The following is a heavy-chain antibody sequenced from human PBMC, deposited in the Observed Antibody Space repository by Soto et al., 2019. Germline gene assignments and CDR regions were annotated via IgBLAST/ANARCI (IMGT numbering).Heavy chain of an antibody. J-gene: IGHJ6*02. Sequence: SETLSLTCTVSSGSLSSYYWTWIRQSPGKGLEWIGRIYTSGSTNYNPSLKSRVTMSVDTSKNQFSLKLSSVTAADTAVYYCARHGVDHRAYNDWGQGPTVTVPS. CDR1: SGSLSSYY. V-gene: IGHV4-4*07. D-gene: IGHD1-26*01. CDR3: ARHGVDHRAYND. CDR2: IYTSGST.